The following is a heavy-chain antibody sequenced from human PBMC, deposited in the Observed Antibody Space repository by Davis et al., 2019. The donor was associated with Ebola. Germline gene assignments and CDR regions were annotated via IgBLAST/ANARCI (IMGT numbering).Heavy chain of an antibody. CDR3: AKEGSRAFDV. V-gene: IGHV3-74*01. CDR2: INSDGRIT. CDR1: GFTFSWYW. Sequence: HTGGSLRLSCAASGFTFSWYWMYWVRQAPGKGLVWVSRINSDGRITNYADSVSGRFTISRDNAKNTLYLQMNSLRAEDTAVYYCAKEGSRAFDVWGQGTMVTVSS. J-gene: IGHJ3*01.